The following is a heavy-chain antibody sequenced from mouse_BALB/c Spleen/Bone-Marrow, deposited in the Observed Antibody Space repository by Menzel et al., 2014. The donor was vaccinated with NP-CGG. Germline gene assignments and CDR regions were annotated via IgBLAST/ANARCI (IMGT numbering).Heavy chain of an antibody. CDR1: GYAFTNYL. CDR3: ARGDYRSYYFDY. V-gene: IGHV1-54*01. Sequence: QVQLQQSGAELVRPGTSVKVSCKASGYAFTNYLIEWVKQRPGQGLEWIGVINPGSGGTNYNEKFKDKATLTADKSSSTAYMQLSSLTSDDSEVYFCARGDYRSYYFDYWGQGTTLTVSS. CDR2: INPGSGGT. D-gene: IGHD2-14*01. J-gene: IGHJ2*01.